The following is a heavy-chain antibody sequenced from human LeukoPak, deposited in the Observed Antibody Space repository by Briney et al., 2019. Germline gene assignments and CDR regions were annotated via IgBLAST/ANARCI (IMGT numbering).Heavy chain of an antibody. CDR3: AKDHCSSTSCYVKGNWFDP. J-gene: IGHJ5*02. D-gene: IGHD2-2*01. V-gene: IGHV3-7*01. CDR1: GFTFSSYW. Sequence: PGGSLRLSCAASGFTFSSYWMSWVRQAPGKGLEWVANIKQDGSEKYYVDSVKGRFTISRDNAKNSLYLQMNSLRAEDTAVYYCAKDHCSSTSCYVKGNWFDPWGQGTLVTVSS. CDR2: IKQDGSEK.